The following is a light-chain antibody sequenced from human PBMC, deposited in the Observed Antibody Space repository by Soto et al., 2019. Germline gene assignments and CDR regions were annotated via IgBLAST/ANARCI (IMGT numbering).Light chain of an antibody. CDR1: QSIGTW. CDR2: DAS. Sequence: GDRVTITCRASQSIGTWLAWYQQKPGRVPKLLIYDASSLESGVPSRFSGTGSGTEFTLTISSLQSEDFAVYYCQQYNNWPQTFGQGTKVDIK. J-gene: IGKJ1*01. CDR3: QQYNNWPQT. V-gene: IGKV1-5*01.